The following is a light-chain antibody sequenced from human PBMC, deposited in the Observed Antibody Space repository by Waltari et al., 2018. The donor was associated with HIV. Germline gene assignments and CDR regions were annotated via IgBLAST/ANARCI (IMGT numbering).Light chain of an antibody. Sequence: DIQMTQSPSTLSASVVDRVTLTCRASQSISNWLSWYQQKPGKAPKLLIYRASTLESGVPSRFSGSGSVTDFTLTISSLQPDDFATYFCQHYNNYPWTFGQGTKVETK. V-gene: IGKV1-5*03. CDR2: RAS. CDR1: QSISNW. CDR3: QHYNNYPWT. J-gene: IGKJ1*01.